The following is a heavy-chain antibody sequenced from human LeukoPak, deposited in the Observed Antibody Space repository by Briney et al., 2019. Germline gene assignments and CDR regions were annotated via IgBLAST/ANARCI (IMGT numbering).Heavy chain of an antibody. Sequence: PGGSLRLSCAASGFTFSGYWMSWVRQAPGKGLGWVANIKQDGSEKYYVDSVKGRFTISRDNAKNSLYLQMNSLRAEDTAVYYSARDRKYYDFWSGYHNWLDPWGQGTLVTVSS. V-gene: IGHV3-7*01. J-gene: IGHJ5*02. CDR1: GFTFSGYW. CDR3: ARDRKYYDFWSGYHNWLDP. CDR2: IKQDGSEK. D-gene: IGHD3-3*01.